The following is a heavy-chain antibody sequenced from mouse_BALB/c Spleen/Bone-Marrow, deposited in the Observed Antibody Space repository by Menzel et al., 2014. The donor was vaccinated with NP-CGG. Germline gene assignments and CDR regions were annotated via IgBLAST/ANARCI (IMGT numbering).Heavy chain of an antibody. J-gene: IGHJ2*01. D-gene: IGHD2-10*02. CDR2: IDPENGDT. CDR3: NEGYGNYGY. V-gene: IGHV14-4*02. Sequence: VQLKDSGAELVRSGASVKLSCTASGFNIKDYYMHWVKQRPGQGLEWIGWIDPENGDTEYAPKFQGKATMTADTSSNTAYLQLSSLTSEDTAVYYCNEGYGNYGYWGQGTTLTVSS. CDR1: GFNIKDYY.